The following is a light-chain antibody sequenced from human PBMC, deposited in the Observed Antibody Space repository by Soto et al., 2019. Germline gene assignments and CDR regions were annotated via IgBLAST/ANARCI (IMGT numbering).Light chain of an antibody. J-gene: IGKJ5*01. V-gene: IGKV1-9*01. CDR3: QQLYSYSS. CDR1: RDISRY. CDR2: AAS. Sequence: DIQLIQSPSFVSASVGERVTITCRASRDISRYLAWYQQKPGEAPKLLISAASTLQSGVPSRFSGSGSGTEFTLTVSYLLPEDFATYYCQQLYSYSSFGQGTRLENK.